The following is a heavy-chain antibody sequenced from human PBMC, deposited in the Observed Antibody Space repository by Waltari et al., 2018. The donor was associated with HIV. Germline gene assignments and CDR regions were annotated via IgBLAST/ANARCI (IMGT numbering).Heavy chain of an antibody. J-gene: IGHJ6*02. V-gene: IGHV4-34*01. CDR2: INHSGST. CDR3: ARGVGSNRYYYYGMDV. CDR1: GGSFSGHF. Sequence: QVHLQQWGAGLLKPSETLSLTCAVYGGSFSGHFWSWTRQPPGKGLEWIGEINHSGSTNYNPSLKSQVTMSVDTSKKQFSLKVNSVTAADTAVYYCARGVGSNRYYYYGMDVWGQGTTVTVSS. D-gene: IGHD4-4*01.